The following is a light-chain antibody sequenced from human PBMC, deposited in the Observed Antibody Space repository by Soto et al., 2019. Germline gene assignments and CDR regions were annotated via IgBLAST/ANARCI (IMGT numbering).Light chain of an antibody. Sequence: SYELTQPPSVSVAPGQTARIACGGNNIGTKSVHWYQQKPGQAPVLVVYDDSDRPSGIPERFSGSNSGNTATLTISRVEAGDEAAYSCQVWDNGSDQWVFGGGTKVTVL. V-gene: IGLV3-21*02. CDR1: NIGTKS. CDR2: DDS. J-gene: IGLJ3*02. CDR3: QVWDNGSDQWV.